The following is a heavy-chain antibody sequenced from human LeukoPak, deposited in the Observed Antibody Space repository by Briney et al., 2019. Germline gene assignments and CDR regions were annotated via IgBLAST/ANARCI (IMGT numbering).Heavy chain of an antibody. D-gene: IGHD6-19*01. CDR1: GFTFNSYS. CDR3: ARGVAITWTGSYSSGWNDALDI. J-gene: IGHJ3*02. Sequence: GGSLRLSCAASGFTFNSYSMNWVRQAPGKGLEWVSYINSGSTSIHYADSVKGRFTISRDNSKNTVYLQMDSLRAEDMAVYYCARGVAITWTGSYSSGWNDALDIWGQGTMVTVS. V-gene: IGHV3-48*01. CDR2: INSGSTSI.